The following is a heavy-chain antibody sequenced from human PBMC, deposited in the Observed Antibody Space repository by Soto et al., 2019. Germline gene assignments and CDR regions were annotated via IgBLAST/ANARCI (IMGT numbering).Heavy chain of an antibody. Sequence: QLQLQESGPGLVKPSETLSLTCTVSGGSISSSSYYWGWIRQPPGKGLEWIGSIYYSGSTYYNPSLKSRVTISVDTSKNQFSLKLSSVTAADTAVYYCARPLAYTRIFPFDYWGQGTLVTVSS. CDR2: IYYSGST. V-gene: IGHV4-39*01. CDR1: GGSISSSSYY. D-gene: IGHD2-2*02. J-gene: IGHJ4*02. CDR3: ARPLAYTRIFPFDY.